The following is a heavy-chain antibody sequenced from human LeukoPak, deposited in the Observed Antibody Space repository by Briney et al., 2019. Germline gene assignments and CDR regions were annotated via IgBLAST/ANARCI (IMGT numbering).Heavy chain of an antibody. CDR1: GGSISSYY. Sequence: PSETLSLTCTVSGGSISSYYWSWIRRPPGKGLEWIGYIYSSGSTNYNPSLKSRVTISVDTSKNQFSLKLSSVTAADTAVYYCARHYSSGWYTFDYWGQGTLVTVSS. CDR2: IYSSGST. V-gene: IGHV4-59*08. D-gene: IGHD6-19*01. J-gene: IGHJ4*02. CDR3: ARHYSSGWYTFDY.